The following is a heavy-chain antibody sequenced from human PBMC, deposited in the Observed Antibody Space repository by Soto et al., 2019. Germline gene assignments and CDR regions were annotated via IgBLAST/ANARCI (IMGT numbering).Heavy chain of an antibody. CDR1: GGTFSSYT. J-gene: IGHJ4*02. Sequence: QVQLVQSGAEVKKPGSSVKVSCKASGGTFSSYTISWVRQAPGQGLEWMGRIIPILGIANYAQKFQGRVTITEDKNKDTAYMELSSLRHDDTAVYYCARDETVASYGGDCYSSLAYWGQGTLVIVSS. V-gene: IGHV1-69*08. CDR3: ARDETVASYGGDCYSSLAY. D-gene: IGHD2-21*02. CDR2: IIPILGIA.